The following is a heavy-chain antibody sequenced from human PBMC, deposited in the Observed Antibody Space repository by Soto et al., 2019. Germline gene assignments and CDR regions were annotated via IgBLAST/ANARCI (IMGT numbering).Heavy chain of an antibody. CDR3: ARDSEGIVVVPAAQGHWFDP. CDR2: INPSGGST. D-gene: IGHD2-2*01. J-gene: IGHJ5*02. V-gene: IGHV1-46*01. CDR1: GYPFTSYY. Sequence: XTVKVSCKASGYPFTSYYMHWVRQSPGQGLEWMGIINPSGGSTIYAQKFQGRVTMTRDTSTSTVYMELSSLRSEDTAVYYCARDSEGIVVVPAAQGHWFDPWGQGTRGTVSS.